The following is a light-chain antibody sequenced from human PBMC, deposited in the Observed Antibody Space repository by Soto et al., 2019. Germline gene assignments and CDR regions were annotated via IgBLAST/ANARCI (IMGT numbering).Light chain of an antibody. CDR1: QAINRY. J-gene: IGKJ1*01. Sequence: QLTQSPASRSPSMGDRVIITCLATQAINRYLAWYQQKPGAAPKLLMYAATTLQRGVPSRFSGAASGTEFTLTIISLQSDDFATYYCQQLNSYEFGQGTKVDIK. CDR2: AAT. CDR3: QQLNSYE. V-gene: IGKV1-9*01.